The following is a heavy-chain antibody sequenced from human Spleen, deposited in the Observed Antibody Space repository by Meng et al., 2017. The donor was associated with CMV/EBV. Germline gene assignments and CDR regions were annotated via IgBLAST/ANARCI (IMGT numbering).Heavy chain of an antibody. D-gene: IGHD2-2*03. J-gene: IGHJ1*01. Sequence: FTGYYIHWVRQAPGQGLEWMGWVNPNSGGTNYAKKFQGRVTMTRDTSITTVYMELSRLRYDDTAMYYCASGYCSSSSCYAQYFQHWGLGTLVTVSS. CDR3: ASGYCSSSSCYAQYFQH. CDR1: FTGYY. CDR2: VNPNSGGT. V-gene: IGHV1-2*02.